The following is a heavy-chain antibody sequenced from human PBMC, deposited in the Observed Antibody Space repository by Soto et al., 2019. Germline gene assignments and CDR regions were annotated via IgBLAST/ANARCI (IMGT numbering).Heavy chain of an antibody. V-gene: IGHV3-15*07. D-gene: IGHD3-3*01. Sequence: GGSLRLSCAASGFTFSNAWMNWVRQAPGKGLEWVGRIKSKTDGGTTDYAEPVKGRFTISRDDSKNTLYLQMNSLKTEDTAVYYCTTGFWSGYYINYYYYGMDVWGQGTTVTVSS. J-gene: IGHJ6*02. CDR2: IKSKTDGGTT. CDR1: GFTFSNAW. CDR3: TTGFWSGYYINYYYYGMDV.